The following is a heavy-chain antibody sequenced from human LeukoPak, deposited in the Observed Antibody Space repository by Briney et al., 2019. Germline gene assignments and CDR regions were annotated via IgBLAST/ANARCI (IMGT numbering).Heavy chain of an antibody. CDR2: IYHSGST. D-gene: IGHD1-26*01. J-gene: IGHJ4*02. CDR1: GFFISSCYC. CDR3: AKIKTGSSADPFDN. Sequence: PSETLSLSCAVSGFFISSCYCWCWIRHPPEKGLEWIGSIYHSGSTYYNPSLKSRFTMSMDTSKNQFALKLTSVSAADTAVYYCAKIKTGSSADPFDNWGQGTLVTVSS. V-gene: IGHV4-38-2*01.